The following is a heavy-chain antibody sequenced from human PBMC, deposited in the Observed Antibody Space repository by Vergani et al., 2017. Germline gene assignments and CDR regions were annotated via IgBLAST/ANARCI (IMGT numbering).Heavy chain of an antibody. J-gene: IGHJ4*02. CDR3: ARGAAQEALDY. CDR1: GGTFSSYA. V-gene: IGHV1-69*06. CDR2: IIPIFGTA. Sequence: QVQLVQSGAEVKKPGASVKVSCKASGGTFSSYAISWVRQAPGQGLEWMGGIIPIFGTANYAQKFQGRVTMTTDTSTSTAYMELRSLRSDDTAVYYCARGAAQEALDYWGQGTLVTVSS.